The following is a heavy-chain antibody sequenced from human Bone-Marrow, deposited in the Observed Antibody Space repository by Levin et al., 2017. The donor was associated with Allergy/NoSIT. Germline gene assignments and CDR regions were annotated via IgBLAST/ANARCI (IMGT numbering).Heavy chain of an antibody. D-gene: IGHD6-19*01. CDR2: IIPIFGTA. V-gene: IGHV1-69*06. CDR1: GGTFSSYA. J-gene: IGHJ6*02. CDR3: ARTIAVAGMRVYYYGMDV. Sequence: SVKVSCKASGGTFSSYAISWVRQAPGQGLEWMGGIIPIFGTANYAQKFQGRVTITADKSTSTAYMELSSLRSEDTAVYYCARTIAVAGMRVYYYGMDVWGQGTTVTVSS.